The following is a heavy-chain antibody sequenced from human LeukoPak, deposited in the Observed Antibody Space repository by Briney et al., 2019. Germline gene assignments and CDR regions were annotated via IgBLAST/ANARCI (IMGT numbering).Heavy chain of an antibody. CDR3: ARGPYSSGWYADYYYYYYMDV. J-gene: IGHJ6*03. CDR1: GFTFSTYS. Sequence: SGGSLRLSCAASGFTFSTYSMNWVRQAPGKGLGRVSSISRTITYPYYADSVKGRFTISRDNAKNVLYLQMNSLRAEDTAVYYCARGPYSSGWYADYYYYYYMDVWGKGTTVTVSS. CDR2: ISRTITYP. V-gene: IGHV3-21*01. D-gene: IGHD6-19*01.